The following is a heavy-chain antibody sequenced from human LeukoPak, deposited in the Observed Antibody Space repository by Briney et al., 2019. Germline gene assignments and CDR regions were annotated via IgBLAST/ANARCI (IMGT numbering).Heavy chain of an antibody. CDR3: ARSRDVFAF. CDR1: GFTFRDYW. J-gene: IGHJ4*02. V-gene: IGHV3-7*01. CDR2: IKQDGSDK. Sequence: GGSLRLSCAASGFTFRDYWMTWVRQAPGKGLEWVANIKQDGSDKYYVDSVKGRFTISRDNAKNSLDLQMNSLRAEDTAVYYCARSRDVFAFWGQGTLVTVSS.